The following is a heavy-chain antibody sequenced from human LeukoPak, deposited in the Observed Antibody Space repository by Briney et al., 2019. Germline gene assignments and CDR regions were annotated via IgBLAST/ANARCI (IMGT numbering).Heavy chain of an antibody. CDR1: GFTFSSYG. D-gene: IGHD4-17*01. Sequence: PGGSLRLSCAASGFTFSSYGMHWVRQAPGKGLEWVAVISYDGSNKYYADSVKGRFTISRDNSKNTLYLQMNSLRAEDTAVYYCAKIRYGDYGPPDYWGQGTLVTVSS. V-gene: IGHV3-30*18. CDR3: AKIRYGDYGPPDY. J-gene: IGHJ4*02. CDR2: ISYDGSNK.